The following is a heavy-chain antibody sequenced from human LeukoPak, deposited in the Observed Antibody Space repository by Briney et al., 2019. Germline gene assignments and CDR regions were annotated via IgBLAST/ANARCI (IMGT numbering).Heavy chain of an antibody. Sequence: GRSLRLSCAASGFTFSSYGMHWVRQAPGKGLEWVAVISYDGSNKYYADSVKGRFTISRDNSKNTLYLQMNSLRAEDTAVYYCAKSPRYYYDSSGYWYYWGQGTLVTVSS. D-gene: IGHD3-22*01. CDR2: ISYDGSNK. CDR1: GFTFSSYG. V-gene: IGHV3-30*18. CDR3: AKSPRYYYDSSGYWYY. J-gene: IGHJ4*02.